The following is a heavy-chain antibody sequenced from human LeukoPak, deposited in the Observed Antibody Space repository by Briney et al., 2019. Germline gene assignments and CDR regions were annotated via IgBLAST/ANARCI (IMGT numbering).Heavy chain of an antibody. D-gene: IGHD6-19*01. J-gene: IGHJ4*02. Sequence: SVKVSCKASGGTFSSYAISWVRQAPGQGLEWMGGIIPIFGTANYAQKFQGRVTITADESASTAYMELSSLRSEDTAVYYCARDESPLGRWLVHGVYWGQGTLVTVSS. CDR1: GGTFSSYA. V-gene: IGHV1-69*13. CDR3: ARDESPLGRWLVHGVY. CDR2: IIPIFGTA.